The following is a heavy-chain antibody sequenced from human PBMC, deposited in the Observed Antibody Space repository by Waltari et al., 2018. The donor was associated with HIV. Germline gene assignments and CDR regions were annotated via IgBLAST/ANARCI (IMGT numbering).Heavy chain of an antibody. D-gene: IGHD2-8*01. J-gene: IGHJ6*02. V-gene: IGHV4-59*01. CDR3: ATLMVYAPRSHYYGMDV. CDR2: IHYSGSA. CDR1: GGPIGSSY. Sequence: QVQLQESGPGLVRPSETLSLTCTVSGGPIGSSYWSWIRQPPGKELEWIGYIHYSGSANYNPSLKSRVTVSVDTSKHQFSLKLSSVTAADTAVYYCATLMVYAPRSHYYGMDVWGQGTTVIVSS.